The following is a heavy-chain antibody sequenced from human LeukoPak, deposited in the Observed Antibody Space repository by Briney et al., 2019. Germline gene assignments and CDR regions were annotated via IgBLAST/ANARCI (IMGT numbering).Heavy chain of an antibody. CDR1: GFTFSSYS. Sequence: GGSLRLSCAASGFTFSSYSMNWVRQAPGKGLEWVSYISSSGSTIYYADSVKGRFTISRDNAKNSLYLQMNSLRAEDTAVYYCASSGVLRYFDWLLSVGYGMDVWGKGTTVTVSS. J-gene: IGHJ6*04. V-gene: IGHV3-48*04. D-gene: IGHD3-9*01. CDR3: ASSGVLRYFDWLLSVGYGMDV. CDR2: ISSSGSTI.